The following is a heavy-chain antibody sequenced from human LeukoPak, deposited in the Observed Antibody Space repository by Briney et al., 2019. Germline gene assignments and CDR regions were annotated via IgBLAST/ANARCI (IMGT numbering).Heavy chain of an antibody. V-gene: IGHV4-61*02. CDR1: GYSIRSGFY. CDR2: IYTGGST. J-gene: IGHJ5*02. Sequence: SETLSLTCSVSGYSIRSGFYWGWIRQPAGKGLEWIGRIYTGGSTNYNPSLKSRVTISIDTSKNQFSLKLNSVTAADTAVYYCARDLYYYGSGSNWFDPWGQGTLVTVSS. CDR3: ARDLYYYGSGSNWFDP. D-gene: IGHD3-10*01.